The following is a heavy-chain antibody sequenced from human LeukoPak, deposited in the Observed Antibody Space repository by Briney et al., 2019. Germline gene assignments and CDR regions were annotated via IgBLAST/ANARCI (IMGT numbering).Heavy chain of an antibody. J-gene: IGHJ4*02. Sequence: SQTLSLTCTVSGGSISSGDYYWSWIRQPPGKGLEWTGYIYYSGSTYYNPSLKSRVTISVDTSKNQFSLKLSSVTAADTAVYYCARAADFWSGYYPYDYWGQGTLVTVSS. V-gene: IGHV4-30-4*08. CDR2: IYYSGST. CDR3: ARAADFWSGYYPYDY. CDR1: GGSISSGDYY. D-gene: IGHD3-3*01.